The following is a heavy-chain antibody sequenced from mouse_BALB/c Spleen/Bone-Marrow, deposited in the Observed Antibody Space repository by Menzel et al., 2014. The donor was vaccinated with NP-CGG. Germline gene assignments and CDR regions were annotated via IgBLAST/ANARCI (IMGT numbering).Heavy chain of an antibody. CDR3: ASITTVVGTWDAMDY. J-gene: IGHJ4*01. D-gene: IGHD1-1*01. CDR2: ISYSGST. Sequence: EVHLVESGPGLVKPSQSLSLTCTVTGSSITSDYAWNWIRQFPGNKLEWMGYISYSGSTSYNPSLKSRISITRGTSKNQFSLQLNSVTTEDTATYYCASITTVVGTWDAMDYWGQGTSVTVSS. CDR1: GSSITSDYA. V-gene: IGHV3-2*02.